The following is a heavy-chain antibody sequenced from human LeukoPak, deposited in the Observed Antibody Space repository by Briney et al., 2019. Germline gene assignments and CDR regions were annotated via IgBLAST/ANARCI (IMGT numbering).Heavy chain of an antibody. CDR3: ARIYDDGAGLPFDI. Sequence: KTSETLSLTCTVSGGSISSYYWSWIRQPPGRGLEYIAYISYSRSTNYNPSLKSRVTISVDTSKNQFSLKLSSVTAADTAVYFCARIYDDGAGLPFDIWGQGTMVTVSS. V-gene: IGHV4-59*01. D-gene: IGHD3-22*01. CDR1: GGSISSYY. J-gene: IGHJ3*02. CDR2: ISYSRST.